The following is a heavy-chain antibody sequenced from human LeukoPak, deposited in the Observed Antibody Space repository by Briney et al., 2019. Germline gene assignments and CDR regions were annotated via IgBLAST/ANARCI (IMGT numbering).Heavy chain of an antibody. CDR1: GFTFSSYG. CDR3: ARSRDSSGWFLDY. D-gene: IGHD6-19*01. Sequence: PGRSLRLSCAASGFTFSSYGMHWVRQAPGKGLEWVAVIWYDGSNKYYADSVRGRFTISRGNSKNTLYLQMNSLRAEDTAVYYCARSRDSSGWFLDYWGQGTLVTVSS. J-gene: IGHJ4*02. CDR2: IWYDGSNK. V-gene: IGHV3-33*01.